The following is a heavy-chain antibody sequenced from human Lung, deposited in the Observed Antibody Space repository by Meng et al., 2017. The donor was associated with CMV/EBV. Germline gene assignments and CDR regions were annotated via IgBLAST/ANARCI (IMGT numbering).Heavy chain of an antibody. CDR1: GGTFSSYT. CDR3: ARDSTIFGVVGGGRDV. V-gene: IGHV1-69*04. CDR2: IIPILGIA. D-gene: IGHD3-3*01. J-gene: IGHJ6*02. Sequence: SXXVSXKASGGTFSSYTISWVRQAPGQGLEWMGRIIPILGIANYAQKFQGRVTITADKSTSTAYMELSSLRSEDTAVYYCARDSTIFGVVGGGRDVWGQGTXVTVSS.